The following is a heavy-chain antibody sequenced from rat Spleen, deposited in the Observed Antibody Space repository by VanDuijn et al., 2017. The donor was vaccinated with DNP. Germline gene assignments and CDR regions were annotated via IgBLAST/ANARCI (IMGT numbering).Heavy chain of an antibody. CDR3: TRDRADVGFAY. J-gene: IGHJ3*01. Sequence: QVQLRESGPGLVQPSETLSLTCTVSGFSLTTYSFSWVRQSSGKGPEWMGRIWYDGDTAYNSALKSRLTISRDTSKNQLFLNMNRLQTDDTCAYYWTRDRADVGFAYCGQGSLVTVSS. CDR1: GFSLTTYS. CDR2: IWYDGDT. V-gene: IGHV2-63*01.